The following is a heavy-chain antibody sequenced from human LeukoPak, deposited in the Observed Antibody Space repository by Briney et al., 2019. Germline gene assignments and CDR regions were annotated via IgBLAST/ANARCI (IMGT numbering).Heavy chain of an antibody. CDR2: INPNSGGT. Sequence: ASVKVSCKASGYTFTGYYMHWVRQAPGHGLEWMGWINPNSGGTNYAQKFQGRVTMTRDTSISTAYMELSRLRSDDTAVYYCARPYYYDSSGYYVGFDPWGQGTLVTVSS. CDR3: ARPYYYDSSGYYVGFDP. J-gene: IGHJ5*02. V-gene: IGHV1-2*02. D-gene: IGHD3-22*01. CDR1: GYTFTGYY.